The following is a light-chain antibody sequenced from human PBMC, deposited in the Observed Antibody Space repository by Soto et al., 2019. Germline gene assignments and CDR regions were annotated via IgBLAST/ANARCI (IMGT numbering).Light chain of an antibody. CDR2: DTF. CDR3: XXXXTWPWT. CDR1: QSVSSY. V-gene: IGKV3-11*01. J-gene: IGKJ1*01. Sequence: EIVLTQSPDTLSLSPGERXTLSXXASQSVSSYLAWYQQKPGQALRLLIYDTFKRATGIPARFSGSGSGTDFTLTISSXEPXXXXVXXXXXXXTWPWTVGQGSKVEI.